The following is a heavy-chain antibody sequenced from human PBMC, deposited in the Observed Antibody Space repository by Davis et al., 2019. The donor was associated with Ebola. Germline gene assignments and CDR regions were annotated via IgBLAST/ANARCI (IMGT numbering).Heavy chain of an antibody. Sequence: GESLKISCAASGFTFSSYGMHWVRQAPGKGLEWVAVISYDGSNKHFADSVKGRFTISRDNAKNSLYLQVNSLRAEDTALYHCARGAPHTDYPYAFDIWGQGTMVTVSS. V-gene: IGHV3-30*03. D-gene: IGHD4-11*01. J-gene: IGHJ3*02. CDR1: GFTFSSYG. CDR3: ARGAPHTDYPYAFDI. CDR2: ISYDGSNK.